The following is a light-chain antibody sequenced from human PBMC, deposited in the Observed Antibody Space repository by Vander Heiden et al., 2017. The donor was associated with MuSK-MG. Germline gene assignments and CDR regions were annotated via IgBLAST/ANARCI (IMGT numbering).Light chain of an antibody. J-gene: IGKJ3*01. CDR3: QQRGNWPSFT. Sequence: DIVLTQSPATLSLSPGERATLSCRASQSVSNFLAWYQQKPGQAPRLLIFDASNRATGIPARFSGSGSGTDFTLTISSLEPEDFAVYYCQQRGNWPSFTFGPGTKV. CDR2: DAS. V-gene: IGKV3-11*01. CDR1: QSVSNF.